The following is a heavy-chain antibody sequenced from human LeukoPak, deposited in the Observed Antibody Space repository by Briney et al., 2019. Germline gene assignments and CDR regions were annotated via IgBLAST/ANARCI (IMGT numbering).Heavy chain of an antibody. D-gene: IGHD4-23*01. V-gene: IGHV3-72*01. CDR2: SRNKAYSYTT. CDR1: GFTFSDHY. Sequence: GGSLILSCAASGFTFSDHYMDWVRQAPGKGLEWVGRSRNKAYSYTTEYAASVKGRFTISRDDSENSVYLQMNSLKTEDTAVYYCARATNYGGNWDFDYWGQGTLVTVSS. CDR3: ARATNYGGNWDFDY. J-gene: IGHJ4*02.